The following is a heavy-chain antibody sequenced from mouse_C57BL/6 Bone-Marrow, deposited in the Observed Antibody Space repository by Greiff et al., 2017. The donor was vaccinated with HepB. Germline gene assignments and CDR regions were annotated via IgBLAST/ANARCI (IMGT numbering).Heavy chain of an antibody. V-gene: IGHV1-69*01. CDR3: AREGVMVKVPYWYFDV. J-gene: IGHJ1*03. CDR1: GYTFTSYW. CDR2: IDPSDSYT. D-gene: IGHD2-1*01. Sequence: QVQLKQPGAELVMPGASVKLSCKASGYTFTSYWMHWVKQRPGQGLEWIGEIDPSDSYTNYNQKFKGKSTLTVDKSSSTAYMQLSSLTSEDSAVYYCAREGVMVKVPYWYFDVWGTGTTVTVSS.